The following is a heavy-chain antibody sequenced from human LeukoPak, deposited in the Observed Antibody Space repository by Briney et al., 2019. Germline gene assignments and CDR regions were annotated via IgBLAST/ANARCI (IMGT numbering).Heavy chain of an antibody. CDR1: GYSISSGYY. CDR2: ISHSGST. J-gene: IGHJ4*02. V-gene: IGHV4-38-2*02. Sequence: SETLSLTCTVSGYSISSGYYWGWIRQPPGKGQEWIGSISHSGSTFYNPSLKSRVTISVDTSKNQFSLKLSSVTAADTAVYYCARVGLAAAGPVLRYWGQGTLVTVSS. CDR3: ARVGLAAAGPVLRY. D-gene: IGHD6-13*01.